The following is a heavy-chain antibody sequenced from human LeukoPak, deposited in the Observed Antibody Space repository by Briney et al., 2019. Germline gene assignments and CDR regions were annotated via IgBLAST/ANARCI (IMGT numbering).Heavy chain of an antibody. Sequence: PGRSLRLSCAASGFTFDDYAMHWVWQAPGKGLEWVSGISWNSGSIGYADSVKGRFTISRDNAKNSLYLQMNSLRAEDTALYYCVRGSYGVSTWFDPWGQGTLVTVSS. CDR3: VRGSYGVSTWFDP. J-gene: IGHJ5*02. CDR1: GFTFDDYA. V-gene: IGHV3-9*01. CDR2: ISWNSGSI. D-gene: IGHD1-26*01.